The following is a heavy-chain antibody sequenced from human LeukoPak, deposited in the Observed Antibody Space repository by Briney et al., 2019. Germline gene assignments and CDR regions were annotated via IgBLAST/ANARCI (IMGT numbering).Heavy chain of an antibody. CDR1: GFSFSSYS. CDR2: ISGGSVYI. V-gene: IGHV3-21*01. CDR3: ARGGGALDY. J-gene: IGHJ4*02. D-gene: IGHD1-26*01. Sequence: PGGSLRLSCAAAGFSFSSYSMNWVRQTPGRGLEWVSSISGGSVYISYADSVKGRFTISRDNAKNSLYLQMNSLAAEDTAIYYCARGGGALDYWGQGTLVTVSS.